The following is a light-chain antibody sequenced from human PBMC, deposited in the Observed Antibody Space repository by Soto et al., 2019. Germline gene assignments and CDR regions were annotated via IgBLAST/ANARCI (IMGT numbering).Light chain of an antibody. V-gene: IGLV2-14*01. CDR1: SSDVGGYNY. J-gene: IGLJ2*01. CDR3: SSYTSSSALGVV. CDR2: DVS. Sequence: QSVLTQPASVSGSPGQSITISCTGTSSDVGGYNYVSWYQQHPGKAPILMIYDVSNRPSGVSNRFSGSKSGNTASRTISGLQAEDEADYYCSSYTSSSALGVVFGGGTKLTVL.